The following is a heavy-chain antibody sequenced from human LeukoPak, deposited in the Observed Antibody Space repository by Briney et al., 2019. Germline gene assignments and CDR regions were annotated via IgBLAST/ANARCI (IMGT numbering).Heavy chain of an antibody. Sequence: GGSLRLSCAASGFTFTSYAMSWVRQAPGKGLEWVSAISGGGGNTDYADSVKGRFTISRDNSTNTLYLQMNSLRVEDTAVYYCAKRRCSSTSCYTGDYWGQGTLVTVSS. CDR2: ISGGGGNT. D-gene: IGHD2-2*02. J-gene: IGHJ4*02. V-gene: IGHV3-23*01. CDR1: GFTFTSYA. CDR3: AKRRCSSTSCYTGDY.